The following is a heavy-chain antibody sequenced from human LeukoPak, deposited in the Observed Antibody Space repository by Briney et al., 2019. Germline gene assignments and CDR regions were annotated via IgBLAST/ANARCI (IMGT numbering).Heavy chain of an antibody. CDR1: GFTLSSYE. V-gene: IGHV3-74*01. Sequence: GGSLRLSCAASGFTLSSYEMNWVRQAPGKGLVWVSRIKSDGSTIYADSVKGRFTISRDNAKNTLYLQMNSLRAEDTAIYYCARAVTYFYGSVTYDWFDPWGQGTLVTVSS. CDR2: IKSDGST. CDR3: ARAVTYFYGSVTYDWFDP. J-gene: IGHJ5*02. D-gene: IGHD3-10*01.